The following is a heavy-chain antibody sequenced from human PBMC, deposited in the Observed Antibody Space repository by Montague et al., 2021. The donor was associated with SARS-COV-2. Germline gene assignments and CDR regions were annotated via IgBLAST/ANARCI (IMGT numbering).Heavy chain of an antibody. D-gene: IGHD3-9*01. V-gene: IGHV6-1*01. CDR3: ARDLKPPGDILTGYLPYYYMDV. Sequence: RAISGDSVSSNSAAWNWIRQSPSRGLEWLGRTYYRSKWYNDYAVSVKSRITINPDTSKNQFSLQLNSVTPEDTTVYYCARDLKPPGDILTGYLPYYYMDVWGKGTTVTVSS. CDR2: TYYRSKWYN. CDR1: GDSVSSNSAA. J-gene: IGHJ6*03.